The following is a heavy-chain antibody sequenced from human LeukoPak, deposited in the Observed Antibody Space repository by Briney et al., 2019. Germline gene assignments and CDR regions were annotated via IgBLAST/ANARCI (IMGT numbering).Heavy chain of an antibody. J-gene: IGHJ4*02. CDR3: AKTYYYDNNGYYYFDF. D-gene: IGHD3-22*01. CDR2: IYSGGTT. CDR1: GFTVSSSY. Sequence: PGGSLRLSCAASGFTVSSSYMSWVRQAPGKGLEWVSVIYSGGTTYYADSVKGRFTISRDTSKNTLYLQMNSLRAEDTAVYYCAKTYYYDNNGYYYFDFWGQGTLVTGSS. V-gene: IGHV3-66*01.